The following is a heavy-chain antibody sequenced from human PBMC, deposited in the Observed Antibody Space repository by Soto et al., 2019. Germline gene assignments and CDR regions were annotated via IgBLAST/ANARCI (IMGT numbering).Heavy chain of an antibody. J-gene: IGHJ4*02. CDR3: AKDRSSTSCYAFDY. Sequence: GGSLRLSCAASGFNFRSYAMSWVRQAPGKGLEWVSAIEGRSGSTDDADSVKGRITISRDNSKNKLFLQMNSLRAEDTAVYYCAKDRSSTSCYAFDYWGQGTLVTVSS. CDR1: GFNFRSYA. V-gene: IGHV3-23*01. CDR2: IEGRSGST. D-gene: IGHD2-2*01.